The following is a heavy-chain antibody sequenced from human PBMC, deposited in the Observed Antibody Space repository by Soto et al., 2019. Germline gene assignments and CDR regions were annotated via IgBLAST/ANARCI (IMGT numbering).Heavy chain of an antibody. D-gene: IGHD6-19*01. CDR1: GFTFSSYS. V-gene: IGHV3-21*01. Sequence: EVQLVESGGGLVKPGGSLRLSCAASGFTFSSYSMNWVRQAPGKGLEWVSSISSSSSYIYYADSVKGRFTISRDNAKNSLYLKMNSLRDEDTAVYYCASASSGWYDFDYWGQGTLVTVSS. CDR2: ISSSSSYI. CDR3: ASASSGWYDFDY. J-gene: IGHJ4*02.